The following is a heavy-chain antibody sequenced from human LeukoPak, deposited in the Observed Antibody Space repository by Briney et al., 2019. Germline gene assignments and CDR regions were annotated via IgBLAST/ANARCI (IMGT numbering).Heavy chain of an antibody. J-gene: IGHJ4*02. CDR1: GXSFTSYW. CDR2: IYPGDSDA. V-gene: IGHV5-51*01. D-gene: IGHD3-10*01. Sequence: GESLKISCKGSGXSFTSYWSGWVRQMPGKGLEWMGIIYPGDSDARYSPSFQGQVTISADKSISTAYLQWSSLKASDTAMYYCAGTYGSGSYYYHYFDYWGQGTLVTVSS. CDR3: AGTYGSGSYYYHYFDY.